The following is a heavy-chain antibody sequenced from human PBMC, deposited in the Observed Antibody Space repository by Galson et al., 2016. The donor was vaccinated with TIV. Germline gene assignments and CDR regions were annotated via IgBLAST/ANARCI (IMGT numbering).Heavy chain of an antibody. CDR2: MYRSETT. V-gene: IGHV3-66*02. CDR3: ASPARTDYYDTSGYKSY. CDR1: GFTVDSNY. D-gene: IGHD3-22*01. Sequence: SLRLSCAASGFTVDSNYMTWVRQAPGKGLEWVSIMYRSETTYYADSVKGRFTISRDNSKNTLYLQMNSLRLEDTAVYYCASPARTDYYDTSGYKSYWGHGTLVTVSS. J-gene: IGHJ4*01.